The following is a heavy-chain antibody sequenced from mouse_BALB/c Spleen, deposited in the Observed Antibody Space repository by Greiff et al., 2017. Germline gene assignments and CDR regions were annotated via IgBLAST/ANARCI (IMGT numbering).Heavy chain of an antibody. CDR3: ARCGSSYAMDY. D-gene: IGHD1-1*01. J-gene: IGHJ4*01. V-gene: IGHV1-9*01. CDR1: GYTFSSYW. Sequence: QVQLKQSGAELMKPGASVKISCKATGYTFSSYWIEWVKQRPGHGLEWIGEILPGSGSTNYNEKFKGKATFTADTSSNTAYMQLSSLTSEDSAVYYCARCGSSYAMDYWGQGNSVTVSS. CDR2: ILPGSGST.